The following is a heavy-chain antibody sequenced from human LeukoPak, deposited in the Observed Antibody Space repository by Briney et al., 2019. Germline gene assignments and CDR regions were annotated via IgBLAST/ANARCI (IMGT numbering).Heavy chain of an antibody. CDR1: GYTFNDYY. V-gene: IGHV1-2*02. D-gene: IGHD6-13*01. J-gene: IGHJ6*03. CDR2: ISTYDHDT. CDR3: ARARVAAGNYYYYYYMDV. Sequence: ASVKVSCKASGYTFNDYYMHWVRQAPGQGLEWMAWISTYDHDTNYAQKFQGRVTMTRDTSISTAYMELSRLRSDDTAVYYCARARVAAGNYYYYYYMDVWGKGTTVTVSS.